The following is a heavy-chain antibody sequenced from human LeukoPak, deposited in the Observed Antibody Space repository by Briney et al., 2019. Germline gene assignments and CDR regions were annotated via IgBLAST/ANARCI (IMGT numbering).Heavy chain of an antibody. V-gene: IGHV4-38-2*02. D-gene: IGHD3-22*01. CDR1: GYSISSGYY. CDR3: ARYTAGTSGYSFDY. CDR2: IHHSGVT. J-gene: IGHJ4*02. Sequence: SETLSLTCTVSGYSISSGYYWSWIRRPPGKGLEWIGTIHHSGVTYYNPSLMSRITMSVDTSKNQFSLKLSSMTAAGTAVYYCARYTAGTSGYSFDYWGQGTLVTVSS.